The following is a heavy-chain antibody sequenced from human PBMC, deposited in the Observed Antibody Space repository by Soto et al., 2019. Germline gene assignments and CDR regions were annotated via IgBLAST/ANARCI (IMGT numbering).Heavy chain of an antibody. Sequence: SETLSLTCTVSGGSISSYYWSWIRQPPGKGLEWIGYIYYSGSTNYNPSLKSRVTISVDTSKNQFSLKLSSVTAADTAVYYCARVNYYDSRNNWFDPWGQGTLVTAPQ. CDR2: IYYSGST. CDR1: GGSISSYY. J-gene: IGHJ5*02. V-gene: IGHV4-59*01. CDR3: ARVNYYDSRNNWFDP. D-gene: IGHD3-22*01.